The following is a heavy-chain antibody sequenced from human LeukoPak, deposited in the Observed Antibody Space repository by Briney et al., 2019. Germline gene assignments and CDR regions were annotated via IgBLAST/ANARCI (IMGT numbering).Heavy chain of an antibody. CDR1: GGSISSYY. CDR3: ARAGVDTAMGNFDL. V-gene: IGHV4-59*01. J-gene: IGHJ2*01. Sequence: SETLSLTCTVSGGSISSYYWSWIRQPPGKGLEWIGYIYYSGSTNYNPSLKSRVTISVDTSKNQFSLKLSFVTAADTAVYYCARAGVDTAMGNFDLWGRGTLVTVSS. D-gene: IGHD5-18*01. CDR2: IYYSGST.